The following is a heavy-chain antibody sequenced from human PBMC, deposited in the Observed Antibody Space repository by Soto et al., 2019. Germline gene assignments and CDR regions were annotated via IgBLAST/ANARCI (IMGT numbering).Heavy chain of an antibody. Sequence: EVQLVESGGGLVKPGGSLRLSCAASGFIFSSYSMNWVRQAPGKGLEWVSSISSSSTYTYYAESAKGRFTISRDSAKNSLILEMTSLRAEDTAVYYCARDRWSGGSCYSIDYLGQGTLVTVSS. CDR3: ARDRWSGGSCYSIDY. CDR1: GFIFSSYS. D-gene: IGHD2-15*01. J-gene: IGHJ4*02. CDR2: ISSSSTYT. V-gene: IGHV3-21*01.